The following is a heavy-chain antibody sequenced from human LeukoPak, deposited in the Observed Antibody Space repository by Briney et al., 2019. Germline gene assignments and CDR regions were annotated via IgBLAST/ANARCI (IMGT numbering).Heavy chain of an antibody. CDR2: LSSSSSTI. D-gene: IGHD2-2*01. Sequence: GGSLRLSCAASGFTFSSYGMNWVRQAPGKGLEWVSYLSSSSSTIYYADSVKGQFTISRDNAKNSLYLQMNSLRAEDTAVYYCAREYQLLSFYYYYYMDVWGKGTTVTVSS. V-gene: IGHV3-48*01. J-gene: IGHJ6*03. CDR1: GFTFSSYG. CDR3: AREYQLLSFYYYYYMDV.